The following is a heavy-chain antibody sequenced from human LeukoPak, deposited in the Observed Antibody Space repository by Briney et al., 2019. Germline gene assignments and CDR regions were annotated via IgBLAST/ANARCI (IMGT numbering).Heavy chain of an antibody. J-gene: IGHJ4*02. CDR3: ARDSSRRPQKYDIATSFSTEN. CDR1: GYTFTSYD. CDR2: INPKIGGA. V-gene: IGHV1-2*02. Sequence: ASVKVSCKASGYTFTSYDIHWVRQAPGQGLESMGWINPKIGGANYAPRFQGRVSMTSDTSITTAYMQLRRVTSDDTAAYYCARDSSRRPQKYDIATSFSTENWGQGTLVAVSS. D-gene: IGHD3-9*01.